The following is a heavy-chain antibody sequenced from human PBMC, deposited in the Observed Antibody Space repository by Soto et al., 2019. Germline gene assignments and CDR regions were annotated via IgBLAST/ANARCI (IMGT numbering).Heavy chain of an antibody. D-gene: IGHD4-17*01. CDR1: GFTFSSYS. V-gene: IGHV3-48*04. J-gene: IGHJ4*02. CDR2: ISSSSTI. Sequence: GGSLRLSCAASGFTFSSYSMNWVRQAPGKGLEWVSYISSSSTIYYADSVKGRFTISRDNAKNSLYLQMNSLRAEDTAVYYCARDGPDYGDFDYWGQGTLVTVSS. CDR3: ARDGPDYGDFDY.